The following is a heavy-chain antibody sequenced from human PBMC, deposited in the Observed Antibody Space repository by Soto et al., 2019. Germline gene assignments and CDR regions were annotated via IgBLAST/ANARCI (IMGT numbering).Heavy chain of an antibody. V-gene: IGHV1-18*01. Sequence: QVQLVQSGAKVKKPGASVKVSCKASGYTFTRYGISWVRQAPGQGLEWMGWMSADNGNTYYAQKFQGRVTMTTDTSTSTAYMELRSPRSDDTSVYYCARDERVEGRLEYWGQGTLVTVSS. J-gene: IGHJ4*02. D-gene: IGHD3-3*01. CDR2: MSADNGNT. CDR3: ARDERVEGRLEY. CDR1: GYTFTRYG.